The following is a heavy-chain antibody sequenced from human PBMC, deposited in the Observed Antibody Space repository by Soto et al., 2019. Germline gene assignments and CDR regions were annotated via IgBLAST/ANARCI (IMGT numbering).Heavy chain of an antibody. CDR3: ARARTTVSMLLGF. Sequence: EVQLVESGGGLIQPGGSLRLSCAVSGFTFSNYWMNWVRQSPGEGLVWVARINGGGTTVNYADSVKGRFTISRDNAKNTLYLRMDSLTADDTAVYYCARARTTVSMLLGFWGQGTLVTVSS. J-gene: IGHJ4*02. V-gene: IGHV3-74*01. CDR2: INGGGTTV. CDR1: GFTFSNYW. D-gene: IGHD4-17*01.